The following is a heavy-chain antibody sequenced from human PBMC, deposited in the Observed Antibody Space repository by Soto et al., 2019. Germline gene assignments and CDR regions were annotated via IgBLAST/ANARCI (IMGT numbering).Heavy chain of an antibody. CDR1: GFTFSSYA. V-gene: IGHV3-30-3*01. D-gene: IGHD3-3*01. CDR3: ARDGRGSLRFLEWSPFYFDY. J-gene: IGHJ4*02. CDR2: ISYDGSNK. Sequence: QVQLVESGGGVVQPGRSLRLSCAASGFTFSSYAMHWVRQAPGKGLEWVAVISYDGSNKYYADSVKGRFTISRDNSKNTLYLQVNSLRAEDTAVYYCARDGRGSLRFLEWSPFYFDYWGQGTLVTVSS.